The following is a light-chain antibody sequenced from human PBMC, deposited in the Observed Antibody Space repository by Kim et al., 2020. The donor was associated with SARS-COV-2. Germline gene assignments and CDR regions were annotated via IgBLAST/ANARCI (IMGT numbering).Light chain of an antibody. CDR3: AAWDDSLKAVI. Sequence: GRGVTIACSGSGSTIGKTTVNWYRRFRGTAPKLVISNKNQRPSGVPDRFSGSTSGTSASLAISGLQSEDEADYYCAAWDDSLKAVIFGGGTQLTVL. CDR1: GSTIGKTT. V-gene: IGLV1-44*01. J-gene: IGLJ2*01. CDR2: NKN.